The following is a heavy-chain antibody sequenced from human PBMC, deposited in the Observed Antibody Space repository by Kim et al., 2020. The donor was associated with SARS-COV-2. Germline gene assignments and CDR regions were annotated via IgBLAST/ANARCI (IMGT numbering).Heavy chain of an antibody. Sequence: SETLSLTCTVSGGSISSSSYYWGWIRQPPGKGLEWIGSIYYSGSTYYNPSLKSRVTISVDTSKNQFSLKLSSVTAADTAVYYCARHGGYFYARGGFDPWGQGTLVTVSS. CDR1: GGSISSSSYY. CDR3: ARHGGYFYARGGFDP. D-gene: IGHD3-10*01. CDR2: IYYSGST. V-gene: IGHV4-39*01. J-gene: IGHJ5*02.